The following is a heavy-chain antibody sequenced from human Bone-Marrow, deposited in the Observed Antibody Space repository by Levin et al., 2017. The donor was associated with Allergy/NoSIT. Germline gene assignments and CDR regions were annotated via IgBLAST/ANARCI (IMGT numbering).Heavy chain of an antibody. CDR2: IDWDDDK. CDR3: ARIGSSWSDDGYFDY. V-gene: IGHV2-70*01. D-gene: IGHD6-13*01. J-gene: IGHJ4*02. Sequence: SGPTLVKPTQTLTLTCTFSGFSLSTSGMCVSWIRQPPGKALEWLALIDWDDDKYYSTSLKTRLTISKDTSKNQVVLTMTNMDPVDTATYYCARIGSSWSDDGYFDYWGQGTLVTVSS. CDR1: GFSLSTSGMC.